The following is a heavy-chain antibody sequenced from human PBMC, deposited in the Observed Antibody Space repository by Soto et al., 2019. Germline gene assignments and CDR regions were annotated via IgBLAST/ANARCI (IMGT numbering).Heavy chain of an antibody. CDR2: ISYDGSNK. V-gene: IGHV3-30*18. CDR3: AKTGPYSGSYYYYYGMDV. CDR1: GFTFSSYG. Sequence: PGGSLRLSCAASGFTFSSYGMHWVRQAPGKGLEWVAVISYDGSNKYYADSVKGRFTISRDNSKNTLYLQMNSLRAEDTAVYYCAKTGPYSGSYYYYYGMDVWGQGTTVTVSS. J-gene: IGHJ6*02. D-gene: IGHD1-26*01.